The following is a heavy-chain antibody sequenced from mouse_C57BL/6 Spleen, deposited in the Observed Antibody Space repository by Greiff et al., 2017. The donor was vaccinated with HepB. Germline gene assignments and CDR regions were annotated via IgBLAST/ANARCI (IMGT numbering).Heavy chain of an antibody. D-gene: IGHD2-2*01. Sequence: QVQLQQPGPELVKPGASVKLSCKASGYTFTSYWMHWVKQRPGQGLEWIGNINPSNGGTNYNEKFKSKATLTVDKSSSTAYMQLSSLTSEDSAVYYCARGPMVTYYFDYWGQGTTLTVSS. CDR1: GYTFTSYW. J-gene: IGHJ2*01. CDR2: INPSNGGT. V-gene: IGHV1-53*01. CDR3: ARGPMVTYYFDY.